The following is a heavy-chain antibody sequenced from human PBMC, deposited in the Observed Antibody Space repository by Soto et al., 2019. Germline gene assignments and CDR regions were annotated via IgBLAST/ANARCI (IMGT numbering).Heavy chain of an antibody. J-gene: IGHJ5*02. D-gene: IGHD2-2*01. CDR3: ARRLVDDLLGNQFDH. CDR2: IYWDDDK. Sequence: SGPTLVNPTQTLTLTCSFSGFSLSTNGVAVGWIRQPPGKALEWLALIYWDDDKRYNPSLKSRLAITKETSKNQVVLTMTNMEHVDKGTYYCARRLVDDLLGNQFDHWGQGILVTVSS. CDR1: GFSLSTNGVA. V-gene: IGHV2-5*02.